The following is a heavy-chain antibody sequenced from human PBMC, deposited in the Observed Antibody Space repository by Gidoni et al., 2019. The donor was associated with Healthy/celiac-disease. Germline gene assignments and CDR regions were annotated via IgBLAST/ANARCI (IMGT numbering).Heavy chain of an antibody. CDR1: GFTVSSNY. Sequence: EVQLVESGGGLVQPGGSLRRSCAASGFTVSSNYMSWVRQAPGKGLEWVSVIYSGGRPYYADSVKGRFTISRDNSKNTLYLQMNSLRAEDTAVYYCASEMYSSSCLDYWGQGTLVTVSS. J-gene: IGHJ4*02. V-gene: IGHV3-66*01. CDR2: IYSGGRP. D-gene: IGHD6-19*01. CDR3: ASEMYSSSCLDY.